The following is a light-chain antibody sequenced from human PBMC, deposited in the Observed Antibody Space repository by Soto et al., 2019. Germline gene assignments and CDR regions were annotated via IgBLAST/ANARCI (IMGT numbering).Light chain of an antibody. Sequence: EILLTQSPGTLSLSPGEGATVSCRVSQSINSKSLVWYQRKFGEAPRLLIYNTSSRATGIPDRLSGSGSGTDFTLSISRLEPEDFAVYYCQHYGGSFIFGPGTKVDIK. J-gene: IGKJ3*01. V-gene: IGKV3-20*01. CDR3: QHYGGSFI. CDR2: NTS. CDR1: QSINSKS.